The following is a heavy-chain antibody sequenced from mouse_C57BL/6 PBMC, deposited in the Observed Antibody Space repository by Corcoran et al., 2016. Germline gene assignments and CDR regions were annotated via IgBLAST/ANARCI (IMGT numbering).Heavy chain of an antibody. V-gene: IGHV1-75*01. D-gene: IGHD1-1*01. CDR2: IFPGSGST. CDR1: GYTFTDYY. Sequence: QVQLQQSGPELVKPGASVKISCKASGYTFTDYYINWVKQRPGQGLEWIGWIFPGSGSTYYNEKFKGKATLTVDKSSSTAYMLLSSLTSEDSAVYFCARNYGSSYPYYFDYWGQGTTLTVSS. CDR3: ARNYGSSYPYYFDY. J-gene: IGHJ2*01.